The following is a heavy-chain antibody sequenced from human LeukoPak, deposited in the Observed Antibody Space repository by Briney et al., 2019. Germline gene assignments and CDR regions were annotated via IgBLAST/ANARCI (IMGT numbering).Heavy chain of an antibody. J-gene: IGHJ4*02. CDR3: AKDREGAMLYFDY. CDR2: LSGSGGTT. CDR1: GFTVSSNY. D-gene: IGHD3-16*01. V-gene: IGHV3-23*01. Sequence: GGSLRLSCAASGFTVSSNYMSWVRQAPGKGLEWLSALSGSGGTTYYSDSVKGRFTISRDNSKNTLYLHMNSLRAEDTAIYYCAKDREGAMLYFDYWGQGTLVTVSS.